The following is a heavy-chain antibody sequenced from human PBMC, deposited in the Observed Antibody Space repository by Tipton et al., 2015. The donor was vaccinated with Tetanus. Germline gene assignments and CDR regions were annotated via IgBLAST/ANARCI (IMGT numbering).Heavy chain of an antibody. CDR3: ARGWAWELDFWSLDL. CDR1: GGPINDYS. CDR2: ISDIGNT. V-gene: IGHV4-59*01. Sequence: TLSLTCTVSGGPINDYSWSWIRQTPGKGLEWIGYISDIGNTKYNPSLKSRVIISLDTSKNHFSLTLTSVTAADTAVYFCARGWAWELDFWSLDLWGRGTLVSVSS. D-gene: IGHD3/OR15-3a*01. J-gene: IGHJ2*01.